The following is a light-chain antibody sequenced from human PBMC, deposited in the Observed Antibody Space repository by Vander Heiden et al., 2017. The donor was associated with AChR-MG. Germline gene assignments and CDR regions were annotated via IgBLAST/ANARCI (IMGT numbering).Light chain of an antibody. Sequence: QSLLTQPPSVSRAPGPRVTISCTGSSSNIGAGYDVHWYQQLPGTAPKLLIYGNSNRPSGVPDRFSGSKSGTTASLAITGLQAEDEADYYCQSYDSSMSGWVFGGGTKLTVL. CDR2: GNS. V-gene: IGLV1-40*01. CDR3: QSYDSSMSGWV. CDR1: SSNIGAGYD. J-gene: IGLJ3*02.